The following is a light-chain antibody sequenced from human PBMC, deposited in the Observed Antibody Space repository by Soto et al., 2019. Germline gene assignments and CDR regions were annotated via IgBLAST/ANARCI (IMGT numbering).Light chain of an antibody. CDR3: QQSYSSPHMYT. J-gene: IGKJ2*01. CDR2: AAS. CDR1: QSISTS. V-gene: IGKV1-39*01. Sequence: DIQMTQSPSSLSASVGDRVTITCRASQSISTSLNWYQQKPGKAPDLLIYAASNLQSGVPSRFSGSGSGTDFTLTISSLQPDDFATYYCQQSYSSPHMYTFGQGTKLGLK.